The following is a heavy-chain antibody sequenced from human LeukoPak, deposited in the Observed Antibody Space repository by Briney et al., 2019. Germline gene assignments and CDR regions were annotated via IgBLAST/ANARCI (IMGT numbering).Heavy chain of an antibody. CDR3: ARSGKWADY. D-gene: IGHD1-1*01. Sequence: SEILSLTCTVSGGSISSGTYYWSWIRQPAGKGLEWIGRIYTSGSTNYNPSPKSRVTISVDTSKNQFSLKLSSVTAADTAVYYCARSGKWADYWGQGTLVTVSS. V-gene: IGHV4-61*02. J-gene: IGHJ4*02. CDR1: GGSISSGTYY. CDR2: IYTSGST.